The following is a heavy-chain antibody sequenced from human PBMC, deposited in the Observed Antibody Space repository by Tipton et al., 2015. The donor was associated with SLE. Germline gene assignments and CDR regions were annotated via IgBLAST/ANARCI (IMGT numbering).Heavy chain of an antibody. J-gene: IGHJ6*02. CDR3: AKHGVYGMDV. CDR2: IWYDGSSE. Sequence: SLRLSCAASGFTFSSYGMHWVRQAPGKGLEWVAFIWYDGSSEYYADSVKGRFTIGRDKSKNTLYLQMNSLRPVDTAVYYCAKHGVYGMDVWGRGTAVTVSS. V-gene: IGHV3-30*02. D-gene: IGHD3-3*01. CDR1: GFTFSSYG.